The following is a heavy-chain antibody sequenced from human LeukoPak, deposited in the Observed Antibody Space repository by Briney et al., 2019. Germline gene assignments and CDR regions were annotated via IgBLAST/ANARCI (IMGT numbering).Heavy chain of an antibody. CDR3: ARGQQQLSRAFDY. J-gene: IGHJ4*02. D-gene: IGHD6-13*01. V-gene: IGHV4-4*07. Sequence: SETLSLTCTVSGGSISSYYWSWLRQPAGKGLEWIGRIKTNGSTNYNPSLKSRVTMSVDTSKNQFSLKLTSVTAADTAVYYCARGQQQLSRAFDYWGQGTLVTVSS. CDR2: IKTNGST. CDR1: GGSISSYY.